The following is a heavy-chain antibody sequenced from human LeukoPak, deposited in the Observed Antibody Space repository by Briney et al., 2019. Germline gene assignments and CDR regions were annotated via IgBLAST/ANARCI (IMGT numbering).Heavy chain of an antibody. V-gene: IGHV3-30*18. CDR2: ISYDGSNK. CDR1: GFTFSSYC. CDR3: AKGGYCTNGVCYTYYYYYGMDV. Sequence: GGSLRLSCAASGFTFSSYCMHWVRQAPGKGLEWVAVISYDGSNKYYADSVKGRFTISRDNSKNTLYLQMNSLRAEDTAVYYCAKGGYCTNGVCYTYYYYYGMDVWGQGTTVTVSS. J-gene: IGHJ6*02. D-gene: IGHD2-8*01.